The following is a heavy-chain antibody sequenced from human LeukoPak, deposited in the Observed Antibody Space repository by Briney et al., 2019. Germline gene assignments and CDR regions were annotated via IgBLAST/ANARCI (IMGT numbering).Heavy chain of an antibody. D-gene: IGHD5-12*01. Sequence: GGSLRLSCAASGFTFSSYAMSWVRQAPGKGLEWVSAISGSGGSTYYADSVKGRFTISRDNSKNTLYLQMNSLRAEDTAVYYRYIVATIGSNWFDPWGQGTLVTVSS. CDR2: ISGSGGST. CDR3: YIVATIGSNWFDP. J-gene: IGHJ5*02. CDR1: GFTFSSYA. V-gene: IGHV3-23*01.